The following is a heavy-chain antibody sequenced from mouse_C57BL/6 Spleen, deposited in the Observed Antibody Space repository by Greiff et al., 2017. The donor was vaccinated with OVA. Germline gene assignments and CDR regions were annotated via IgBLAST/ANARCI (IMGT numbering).Heavy chain of an antibody. CDR2: IWRGGST. V-gene: IGHV2-5*01. Sequence: VKLMESGPGLVQPSQSLSITCTVSGFSLTSYGVHWVRQSPGKGLEWLGVIWRGGSTDYNAAFMSRLSITNDNSKSQVFFKMNSLQADDTAIYYCAKNDVGFDYWGQGTTLTVSS. J-gene: IGHJ2*01. D-gene: IGHD2-3*01. CDR1: GFSLTSYG. CDR3: AKNDVGFDY.